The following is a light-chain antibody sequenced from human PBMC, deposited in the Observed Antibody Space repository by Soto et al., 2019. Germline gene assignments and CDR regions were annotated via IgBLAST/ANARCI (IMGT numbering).Light chain of an antibody. CDR1: SSDVGGYNY. CDR3: SSYTSSSTVV. V-gene: IGLV2-14*01. CDR2: DVI. J-gene: IGLJ2*01. Sequence: QSALTQPASVSGSPGQSITISCTGTSSDVGGYNYVSWYQQHPGKAPKLMIYDVINRPSGVSNRFSGSKSGNTASLTISGLQAEDEADYYCSSYTSSSTVVFGGGTKLTFL.